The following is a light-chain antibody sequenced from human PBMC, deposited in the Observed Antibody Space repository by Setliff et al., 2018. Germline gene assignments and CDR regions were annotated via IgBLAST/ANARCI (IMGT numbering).Light chain of an antibody. CDR1: SSDIGGYKY. Sequence: SALTQPPSASGSPGQSVTISCTGTSSDIGGYKYVSWYQQHPGKAPKLMIYEVNKRPSGVPDRFSGSKSGNTASLTVSGLQAEDEADYYCSSNIGSNNFDVFGTGTKGTVL. CDR2: EVN. CDR3: SSNIGSNNFDV. V-gene: IGLV2-8*01. J-gene: IGLJ1*01.